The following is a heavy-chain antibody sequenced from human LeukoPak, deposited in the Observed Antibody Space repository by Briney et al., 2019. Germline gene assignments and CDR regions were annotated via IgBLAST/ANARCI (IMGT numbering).Heavy chain of an antibody. Sequence: PGGSLRLSCAASGFTFSSYSMNWVRQAPGKGLEWVSSISSSSSYIYYADSVKGRFTISRDNAKNSLNLQMNSLRAEDTAVYYCARDSSGWERFDYWGQGALVTVSS. CDR3: ARDSSGWERFDY. CDR1: GFTFSSYS. V-gene: IGHV3-21*01. CDR2: ISSSSSYI. J-gene: IGHJ4*02. D-gene: IGHD6-19*01.